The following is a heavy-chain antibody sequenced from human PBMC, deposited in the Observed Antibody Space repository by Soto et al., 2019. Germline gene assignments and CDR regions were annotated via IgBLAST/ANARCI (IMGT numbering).Heavy chain of an antibody. CDR2: IKQDGSEK. V-gene: IGHV3-7*01. J-gene: IGHJ4*02. CDR3: ASTEGQQLGQNFDY. D-gene: IGHD6-13*01. CDR1: GFTFSSYG. Sequence: GGSLRLSCAASGFTFSSYGMHWVRQAPGKGLEWVANIKQDGSEKYYVDSVKGRFTISRDNAKNSLYLQMNSLRAEDTAVYYCASTEGQQLGQNFDYRGQGTLVTVSS.